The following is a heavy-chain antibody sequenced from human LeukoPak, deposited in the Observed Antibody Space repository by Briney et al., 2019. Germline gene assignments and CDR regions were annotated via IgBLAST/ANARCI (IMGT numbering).Heavy chain of an antibody. CDR1: GGSISSYY. J-gene: IGHJ6*03. V-gene: IGHV4-59*01. Sequence: SETLSLTCTVSGGSISSYYWSWVRQPPGKGLEWIGYIYYSGSTNYNPSLKSRVTISVDTSKNQFSLKLSSVTAADTAVYYCARDGKAARPNYYYYYMDVWGKGTTVTVSS. CDR2: IYYSGST. CDR3: ARDGKAARPNYYYYYMDV. D-gene: IGHD6-6*01.